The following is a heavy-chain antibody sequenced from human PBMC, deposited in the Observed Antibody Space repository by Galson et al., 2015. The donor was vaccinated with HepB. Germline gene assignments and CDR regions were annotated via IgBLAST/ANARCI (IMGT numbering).Heavy chain of an antibody. CDR2: ISRSTSTV. D-gene: IGHD1-26*01. CDR3: ARPGGKWDPFFHMDV. Sequence: SLRLSCAASGFTFSSYTMNWVRQAPGKGLEWVSYISRSTSTVYYADSVKGRFTISRDNAKNSLFLQMNSLRAEDTAVYYCARPGGKWDPFFHMDVWGKGTAVTVSS. J-gene: IGHJ6*03. V-gene: IGHV3-48*01. CDR1: GFTFSSYT.